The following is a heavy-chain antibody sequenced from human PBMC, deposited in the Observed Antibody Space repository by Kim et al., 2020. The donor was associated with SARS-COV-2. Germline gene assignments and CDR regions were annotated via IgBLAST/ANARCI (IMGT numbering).Heavy chain of an antibody. CDR1: GFTFSNAW. CDR3: TTDLSWRSGFGDLDY. J-gene: IGHJ4*02. Sequence: GGSLRPSCAASGFTFSNAWMSWVRQAPGKGLEWVGRIKSKTDGGTTDYAAPVKGRFTISRDDSKNTLYLQMNSLKTEDTAVYYCTTDLSWRSGFGDLDYWGQGTLVTVSS. D-gene: IGHD3-10*01. V-gene: IGHV3-15*01. CDR2: IKSKTDGGTT.